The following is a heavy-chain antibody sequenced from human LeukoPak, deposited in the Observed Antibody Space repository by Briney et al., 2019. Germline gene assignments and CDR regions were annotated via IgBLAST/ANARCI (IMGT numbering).Heavy chain of an antibody. CDR1: GGTFSSYA. CDR2: IIPIFGTA. V-gene: IGHV1-69*13. D-gene: IGHD6-19*01. J-gene: IGHJ4*02. CDR3: ASPGIAVAGPFDY. Sequence: AVKVSCKASGGTFSSYAISWVRQAPGQGLEWMGGIIPIFGTANYAQKFQGRVTITADESTSTAYMELSSLRSEDTAVYYCASPGIAVAGPFDYWGQGTLVTVSS.